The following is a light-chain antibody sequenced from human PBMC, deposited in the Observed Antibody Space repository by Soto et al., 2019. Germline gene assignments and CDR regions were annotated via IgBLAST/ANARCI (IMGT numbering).Light chain of an antibody. CDR3: QQYEA. J-gene: IGKJ1*01. Sequence: VLTQTLGTLSLCPGERATLSCRASQIISSLAWYQQKPGQPPRLLIYGASNRAIGTPDRFSGSGSGTDFALTISRLEPENFSVYCCQQYEAFGQGTKVDIK. CDR2: GAS. CDR1: QIISS. V-gene: IGKV3-20*01.